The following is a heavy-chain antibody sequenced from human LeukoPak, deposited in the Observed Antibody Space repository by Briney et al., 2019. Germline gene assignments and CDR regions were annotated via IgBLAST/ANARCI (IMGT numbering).Heavy chain of an antibody. CDR3: ARYIRGVDY. CDR2: IYYSGST. J-gene: IGHJ4*02. D-gene: IGHD3-10*02. V-gene: IGHV4-39*07. CDR1: GGSISSSSYY. Sequence: SETLSLTCTVSGGSISSSSYYWGWIRQPPGKGLEWIGSIYYSGSTYYNPSLKSRVTISVDTSKNQFSLKLSSVTAADTAVYYCARYIRGVDYWGQGTLVTVSS.